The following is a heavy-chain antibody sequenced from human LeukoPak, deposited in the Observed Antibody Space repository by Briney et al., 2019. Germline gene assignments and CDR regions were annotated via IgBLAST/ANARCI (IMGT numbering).Heavy chain of an antibody. CDR2: INQDGSEK. D-gene: IGHD6-19*01. CDR1: GFSLSSHW. CDR3: ARDGLAVAVNSYYHYYIDV. V-gene: IGHV3-7*01. Sequence: GGSLRLSCAASGFSLSSHWLSWVRQAPGKGLEWVANINQDGSEKYYMDLLKGCFTISGAKDKMSLDLQLNSVRGDDTACYYCARDGLAVAVNSYYHYYIDVWGKGTTVTGSS. J-gene: IGHJ6*03.